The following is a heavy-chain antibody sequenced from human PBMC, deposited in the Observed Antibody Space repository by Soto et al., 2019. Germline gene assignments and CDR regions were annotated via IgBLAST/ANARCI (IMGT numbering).Heavy chain of an antibody. J-gene: IGHJ5*02. Sequence: SETLSLTCVVSGGSIDSGGYYWSWIRQPPGKGLEWIGYINHSGATSYTSYITSLRSRVTISVDRSKNQFSLRLRSVTAADTSVYYCGRGDLVDPWGQGILVTVSS. D-gene: IGHD3-3*01. CDR1: GGSIDSGGYY. CDR2: INHSGAT. CDR3: GRGDLVDP. V-gene: IGHV4-30-2*01.